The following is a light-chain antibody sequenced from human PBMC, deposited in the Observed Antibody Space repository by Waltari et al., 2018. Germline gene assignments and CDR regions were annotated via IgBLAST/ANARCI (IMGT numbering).Light chain of an antibody. J-gene: IGLJ7*01. V-gene: IGLV1-51*02. CDR1: SSNIGTNY. CDR3: GTWDSSLSGAV. CDR2: ENT. Sequence: QSVLTQPPSVSAAPGQRVTIPCSGGSSNIGTNYVSWYRQFPGTAPKLLIYENTERPQGIPGRFSGSKSGTSATLDITGLQAGDEADYYCGTWDSSLSGAVFGGGTHLTVL.